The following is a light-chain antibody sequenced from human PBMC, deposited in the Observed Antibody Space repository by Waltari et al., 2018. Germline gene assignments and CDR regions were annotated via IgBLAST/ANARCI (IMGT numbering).Light chain of an antibody. CDR1: QEISNW. Sequence: DIQMSQSPSTLSASLGDRVTITCRASQEISNWLAWYQQKPGEAPKVLIYDASTLQSGVPSGFSGGGSGTEFTLTISSLQSDDFATYYCLQYFSYPWTFGPGTKVEIK. J-gene: IGKJ1*01. CDR3: LQYFSYPWT. CDR2: DAS. V-gene: IGKV1-5*01.